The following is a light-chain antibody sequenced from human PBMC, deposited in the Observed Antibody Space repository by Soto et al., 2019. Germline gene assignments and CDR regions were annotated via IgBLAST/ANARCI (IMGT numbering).Light chain of an antibody. Sequence: DIQMTQSPSTLSASVGDRVTITCRASQSIDSWLAWYQQKPGAAPKLLISKASNLDSGVPSRFSGSGSGTECNLTISSLQPEDVATYYCQQYNSFIWTFGRGTKVDIK. V-gene: IGKV1-5*03. J-gene: IGKJ1*01. CDR2: KAS. CDR1: QSIDSW. CDR3: QQYNSFIWT.